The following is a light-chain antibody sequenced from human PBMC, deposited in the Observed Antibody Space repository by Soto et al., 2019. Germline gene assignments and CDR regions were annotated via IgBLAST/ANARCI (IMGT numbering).Light chain of an antibody. CDR1: QSLTRNY. J-gene: IGKJ4*01. CDR3: QQYANSRT. Sequence: IVLTQSPGTLSLSPGEGATLSCRASQSLTRNYLAWYQKRPGKAPRLLIYGASTRATGIPDRFSGSGSGTDFTLTISRLEAEDLAVYYCQQYANSRTFGGGTKVEVK. V-gene: IGKV3-20*01. CDR2: GAS.